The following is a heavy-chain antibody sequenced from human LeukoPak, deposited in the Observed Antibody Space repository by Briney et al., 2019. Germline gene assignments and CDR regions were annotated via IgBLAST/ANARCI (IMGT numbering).Heavy chain of an antibody. D-gene: IGHD3-3*01. V-gene: IGHV3-33*06. J-gene: IGHJ6*03. CDR2: IWYDGSNK. Sequence: GGSLRLSCAASGFTFSSYGMLWVRQAPGKGLEWVAVIWYDGSNKYYADSVKGRFTISRDNSKNTLYLQMNSLRAEDTAVYYCAKDPSGYPYYYYMDVWGKGTTVTVSS. CDR1: GFTFSSYG. CDR3: AKDPSGYPYYYYMDV.